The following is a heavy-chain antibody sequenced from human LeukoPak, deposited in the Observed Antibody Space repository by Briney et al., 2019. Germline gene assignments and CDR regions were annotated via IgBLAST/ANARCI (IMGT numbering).Heavy chain of an antibody. J-gene: IGHJ5*02. CDR3: ARDGPYYDILTGYYNSNWFDP. CDR1: GGSISSYY. D-gene: IGHD3-9*01. CDR2: IYYSGST. Sequence: PSETLSLTCAVYGGSISSYYWSWIRQPPGKGLEWIGYIYYSGSTNYNPSLKSRVTISVDTSKNQFSLKLSSVTAADTAVYYCARDGPYYDILTGYYNSNWFDPWGQGTLVTVSS. V-gene: IGHV4-59*01.